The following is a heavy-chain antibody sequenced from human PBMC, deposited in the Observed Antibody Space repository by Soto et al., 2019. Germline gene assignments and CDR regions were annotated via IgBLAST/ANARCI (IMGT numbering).Heavy chain of an antibody. CDR3: ARGRGIGVAASDY. Sequence: QVQLQQWGAGLLKPSETLSLTCAVYGGAFSGYYWSWIRQPPGKGLEWIGEINHSGSTNYNPSLKSRVTISVDTSKNQFSLKLSSVTAADTAVYYCARGRGIGVAASDYWGQGTLVSVSS. V-gene: IGHV4-34*01. CDR1: GGAFSGYY. D-gene: IGHD6-19*01. J-gene: IGHJ4*02. CDR2: INHSGST.